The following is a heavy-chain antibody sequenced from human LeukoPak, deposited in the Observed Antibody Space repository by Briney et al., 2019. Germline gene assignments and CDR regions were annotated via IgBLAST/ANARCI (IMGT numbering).Heavy chain of an antibody. CDR1: GGPISSGGYY. CDR3: ARGVFVVTPNWFDP. CDR2: IYYSGNT. D-gene: IGHD2-15*01. J-gene: IGHJ5*02. V-gene: IGHV4-31*03. Sequence: SETLSLTCTVSGGPISSGGYYWSWIRQHPGKGLEWIGHIYYSGNTYYNPSLKSRVTISVDTSKNQFSLKLSSVTAADTAVYYCARGVFVVTPNWFDPWGQGTLVTVSS.